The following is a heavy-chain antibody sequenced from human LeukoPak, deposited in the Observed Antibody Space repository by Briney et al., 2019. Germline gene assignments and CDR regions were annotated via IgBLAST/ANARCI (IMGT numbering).Heavy chain of an antibody. Sequence: GGSLRLSCAASEFTDSAYATSWVRHTPGKGLEWVSSISGDGRNTFYADSVKGRFTISRDDSKTTLFLQMNSLRAEDTAIYYCARRYGGWGAFDIWGQGTVVTVSS. J-gene: IGHJ3*02. D-gene: IGHD4-23*01. CDR1: EFTDSAYA. CDR2: ISGDGRNT. V-gene: IGHV3-23*01. CDR3: ARRYGGWGAFDI.